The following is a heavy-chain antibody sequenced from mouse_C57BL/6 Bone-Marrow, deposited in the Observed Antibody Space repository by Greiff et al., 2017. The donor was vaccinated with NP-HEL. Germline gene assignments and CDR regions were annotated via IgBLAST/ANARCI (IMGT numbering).Heavy chain of an antibody. CDR2: IDPENGDT. J-gene: IGHJ2*01. V-gene: IGHV14-4*01. CDR3: TTGGYDRGNY. CDR1: GFNIKDDY. D-gene: IGHD2-2*01. Sequence: EVQLQESGAELVRPGASVKLSCTASGFNIKDDYMHWVKQRPEQGLEWIGWIDPENGDTEYASKFQGKATITADTSSNTAYLQLSSLTSEDTAVYYCTTGGYDRGNYWGQGTTLTVSS.